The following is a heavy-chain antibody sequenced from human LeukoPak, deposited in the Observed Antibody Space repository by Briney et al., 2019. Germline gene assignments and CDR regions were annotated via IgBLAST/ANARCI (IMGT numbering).Heavy chain of an antibody. CDR3: ARDYTPYYFDH. CDR1: GFTFSSYA. Sequence: GGSLRLSCAASGFTFSSYAMHWVRQAPGKGLEWVAVISYDGSNKYYADSVKGRFTISRDNSKNTLYLQMNSLRAEDTAVYYCARDYTPYYFDHWGQGTLVTVSS. V-gene: IGHV3-30-3*01. CDR2: ISYDGSNK. J-gene: IGHJ4*02.